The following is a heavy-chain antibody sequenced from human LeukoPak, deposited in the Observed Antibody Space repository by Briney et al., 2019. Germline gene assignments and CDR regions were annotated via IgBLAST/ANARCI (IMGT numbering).Heavy chain of an antibody. CDR1: GGSVSSGSYY. J-gene: IGHJ4*02. Sequence: SETLSLTCTVSGGSVSSGSYYWSWIRQPPGKGLEWIGYIYYSGSTNYNPSLKSRVTISVDTSKNQFSLKLSSVTAADTAVYYCARATRGGSGSYYYFDYWGQGTLVTVSS. CDR2: IYYSGST. CDR3: ARATRGGSGSYYYFDY. D-gene: IGHD1-26*01. V-gene: IGHV4-61*01.